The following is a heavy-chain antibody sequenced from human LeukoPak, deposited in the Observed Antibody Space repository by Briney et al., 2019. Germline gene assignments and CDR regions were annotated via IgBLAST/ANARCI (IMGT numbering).Heavy chain of an antibody. D-gene: IGHD2/OR15-2a*01. CDR2: IYYSGTT. CDR1: GSSMSRGYY. J-gene: IGHJ3*01. V-gene: IGHV4-38-2*02. CDR3: ARTHYCNEGEPCGAFDV. Sequence: KPSETLFLTCSLSGSSMSRGYYWGWIRQPPGKGLQWIASIYYSGTTWYNPSLRSRVSISVDTSKNQFSLELTSMTAADTAVYYCARTHYCNEGEPCGAFDVWGQRTMVTVSS.